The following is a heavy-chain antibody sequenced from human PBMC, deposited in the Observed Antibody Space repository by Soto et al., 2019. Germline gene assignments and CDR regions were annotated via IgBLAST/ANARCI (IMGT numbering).Heavy chain of an antibody. D-gene: IGHD2-15*01. CDR2: IKSKTDGGTT. CDR1: GFTFSNAW. J-gene: IGHJ6*02. V-gene: IGHV3-15*07. Sequence: EVQLVESGGGLVKPGGSLRLSCAASGFTFSNAWMNWVRQAPGKGLEWVGRIKSKTDGGTTDYAAPVKGRFTISRDDFENTLYLQMNSLKTEDTAAYYCTTDGGGGSSRHYSYGMAVCGQGTTVTVSS. CDR3: TTDGGGGSSRHYSYGMAV.